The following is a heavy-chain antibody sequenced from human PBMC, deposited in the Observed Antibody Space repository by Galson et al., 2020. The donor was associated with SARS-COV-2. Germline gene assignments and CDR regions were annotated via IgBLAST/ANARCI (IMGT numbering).Heavy chain of an antibody. D-gene: IGHD3-10*01. J-gene: IGHJ4*02. V-gene: IGHV4-34*01. CDR3: ARDQTLVRGVKGEY. CDR2: ISHSGST. Sequence: WIRQPPGKGLEWIGEISHSGSTTYNPSLKSRVTISADTSNNQVSLKLYSVTAADTAVYYCARDQTLVRGVKGEYWGQGTLVTVSS.